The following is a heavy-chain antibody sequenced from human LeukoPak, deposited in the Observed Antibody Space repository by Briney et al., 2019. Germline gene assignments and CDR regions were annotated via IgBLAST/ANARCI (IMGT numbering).Heavy chain of an antibody. CDR1: GFTFDDYA. D-gene: IGHD1-26*01. CDR2: ISWNSGSI. Sequence: GGSLRLFCAASGFTFDDYAMHWVRQAPGKGLEWVSGISWNSGSIGYADSVKGRFTISRDNAKNSLYLQMNSLRAEDTALYYCAKGSSWRGPTDYFDYWGQGTLVTVSS. J-gene: IGHJ4*02. CDR3: AKGSSWRGPTDYFDY. V-gene: IGHV3-9*01.